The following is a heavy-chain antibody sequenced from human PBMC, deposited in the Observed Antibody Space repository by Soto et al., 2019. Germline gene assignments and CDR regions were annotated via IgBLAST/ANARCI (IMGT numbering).Heavy chain of an antibody. D-gene: IGHD6-13*01. Sequence: SETLDLTCASYGGSFCSYDWGWIRQPPGKGLEWIGEITHSGSTKYNPSLKSRVTISVDTSKTQFSLKLTSVTAADTAVYYCAKGTDGVAAAGNLSVYWGQGTLVT. CDR3: AKGTDGVAAAGNLSVY. CDR2: ITHSGST. CDR1: GGSFCSYD. J-gene: IGHJ4*02. V-gene: IGHV4-34*01.